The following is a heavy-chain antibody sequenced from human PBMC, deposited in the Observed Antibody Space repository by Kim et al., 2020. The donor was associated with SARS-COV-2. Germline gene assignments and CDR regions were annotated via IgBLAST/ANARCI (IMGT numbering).Heavy chain of an antibody. Sequence: GGSLRLSCAASGFTFSSYEMNWVRQAPGKGLEWVSYISSSGSTIYYADSVKGRFTISRDNAKNSLYLQMNSLRAEDTAVYYCARDFHRVTTVTLYYYYYYGMDVWGQGTTVTVSS. CDR2: ISSSGSTI. CDR1: GFTFSSYE. D-gene: IGHD4-17*01. J-gene: IGHJ6*02. CDR3: ARDFHRVTTVTLYYYYYYGMDV. V-gene: IGHV3-48*03.